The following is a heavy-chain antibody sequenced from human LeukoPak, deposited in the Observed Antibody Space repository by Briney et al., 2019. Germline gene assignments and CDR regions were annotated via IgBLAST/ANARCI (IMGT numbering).Heavy chain of an antibody. J-gene: IGHJ4*02. CDR3: ARDYGDYVSDY. V-gene: IGHV3-48*01. D-gene: IGHD4-17*01. CDR2: ISSSSSTI. CDR1: GFTFSSYR. Sequence: GGSLRLSCAASGFTFSSYRMNWVRQAPGKGLEWVSYISSSSSTIYYADSVKGRFTISRDNAKNSLYLQMNSLRAEDTAVYYCARDYGDYVSDYWGQGTPVTVSS.